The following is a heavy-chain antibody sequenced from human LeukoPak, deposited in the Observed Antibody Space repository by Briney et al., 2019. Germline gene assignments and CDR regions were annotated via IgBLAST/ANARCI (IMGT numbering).Heavy chain of an antibody. Sequence: SETLSLTCTVSGGSISSSSYYWGWIRQPPGKGLEWIGSIYHSGSIYYNPSLKSRVTISVDTSKNQFSLRLSSVTAADTAVYYCARDPYNWNLGPYFDYWGQGTLVTVSS. V-gene: IGHV4-39*02. D-gene: IGHD1-1*01. CDR1: GGSISSSSYY. CDR2: IYHSGSI. J-gene: IGHJ4*02. CDR3: ARDPYNWNLGPYFDY.